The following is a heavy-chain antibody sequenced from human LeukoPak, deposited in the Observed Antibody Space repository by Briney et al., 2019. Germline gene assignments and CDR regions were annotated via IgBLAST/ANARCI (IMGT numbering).Heavy chain of an antibody. D-gene: IGHD6-13*01. J-gene: IGHJ5*02. V-gene: IGHV4-59*01. CDR1: GGSISSYC. Sequence: PSETLSLTCTVSGGSISSYCWSWIRQPPGKGLEWIGYIYYSGSTNYNPSLKSRVTISVDTSKNQFSLKLSSVTAADTAVYYCARGGDSSPDNWFDPWGQGTLVTVSS. CDR3: ARGGDSSPDNWFDP. CDR2: IYYSGST.